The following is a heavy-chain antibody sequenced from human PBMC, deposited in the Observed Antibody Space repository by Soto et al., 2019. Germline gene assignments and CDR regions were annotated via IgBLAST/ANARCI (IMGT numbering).Heavy chain of an antibody. CDR1: GYSFTSYW. J-gene: IGHJ3*02. V-gene: IGHV5-51*01. CDR2: IYPGDSDT. CDR3: ARGPWGYDSSGTILGDDAFAI. D-gene: IGHD3-22*01. Sequence: LGESLKISCKGSGYSFTSYWIGWVRQMPGKGLEWIGIIYPGDSDTRYSPSFQGQVTISDDKSISTAYLQWSSLKASDTAMYYCARGPWGYDSSGTILGDDAFAIWGQVTMVTLSS.